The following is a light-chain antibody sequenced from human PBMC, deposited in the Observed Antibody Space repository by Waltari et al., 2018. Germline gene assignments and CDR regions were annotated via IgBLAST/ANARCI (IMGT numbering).Light chain of an antibody. V-gene: IGLV3-27*01. Sequence: SYELTQPSSVSVSPGQTAKISCSGDIVTKKYVRWFQQKPGRAPVLVIYKDTERPSGIPERFSGSSSGTTVTLTISGAQGEDEAEYYCNCATDDNVRIFGGGTRLTVL. J-gene: IGLJ2*01. CDR2: KDT. CDR1: IVTKKY. CDR3: NCATDDNVRI.